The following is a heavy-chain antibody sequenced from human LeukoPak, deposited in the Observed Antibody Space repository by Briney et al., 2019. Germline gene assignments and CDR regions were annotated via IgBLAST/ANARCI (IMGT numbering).Heavy chain of an antibody. CDR1: GGSISSYY. J-gene: IGHJ4*02. CDR2: IYYSGST. V-gene: IGHV4-59*01. Sequence: SETLSLTCTVSGGSISSYYWSWIRQPPGKGLEWIGYIYYSGSTNYNPSLKSRVTISVDTSKNQFSLKLSSVTAADTAVYYCARGGPDSSGYFVFDYWGQGTLVTVSS. D-gene: IGHD3-22*01. CDR3: ARGGPDSSGYFVFDY.